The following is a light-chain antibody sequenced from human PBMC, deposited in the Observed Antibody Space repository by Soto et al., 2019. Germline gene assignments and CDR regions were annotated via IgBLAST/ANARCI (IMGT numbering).Light chain of an antibody. CDR3: QQYGSSPWT. Sequence: EIVLTQSPGTLSLSPGERATLSCRASQSVRSSYLAWYQQNPGQPPRLLIYDATNRATGIPDRFSGSRSGTAFTITISRLTPEDFSVYYCQQYGSSPWTFGQGTKVEIK. CDR1: QSVRSSY. V-gene: IGKV3-20*01. CDR2: DAT. J-gene: IGKJ1*01.